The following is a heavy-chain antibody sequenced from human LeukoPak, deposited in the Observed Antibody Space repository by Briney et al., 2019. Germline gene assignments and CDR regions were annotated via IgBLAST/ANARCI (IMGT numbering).Heavy chain of an antibody. V-gene: IGHV4-34*01. D-gene: IGHD2-2*01. CDR2: INHSGST. Sequence: SETLSLTCAVYGGSFSGYYWSWIRQPPGKGLEWIGEINHSGSTNYNPSLKSRVTISVDTSKNQFSLKLSSVTAADTGVYYCARGGVVVVPAAMRHFDYWGQGTLVTVSS. J-gene: IGHJ4*02. CDR3: ARGGVVVVPAAMRHFDY. CDR1: GGSFSGYY.